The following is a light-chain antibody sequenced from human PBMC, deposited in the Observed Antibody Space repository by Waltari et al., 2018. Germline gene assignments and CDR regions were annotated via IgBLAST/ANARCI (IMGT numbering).Light chain of an antibody. Sequence: DIVMTQSPDSLAVSMGERATINFKSSQSVLYSSNNKNYLAWYQQKPGQPPKLLISWASTRESGVPDRFSGSGSGTDFTLTISSLQAEDVAVYYCQQYYSSPRTFGQGTKVEIK. CDR2: WAS. CDR3: QQYYSSPRT. V-gene: IGKV4-1*01. CDR1: QSVLYSSNNKNY. J-gene: IGKJ1*01.